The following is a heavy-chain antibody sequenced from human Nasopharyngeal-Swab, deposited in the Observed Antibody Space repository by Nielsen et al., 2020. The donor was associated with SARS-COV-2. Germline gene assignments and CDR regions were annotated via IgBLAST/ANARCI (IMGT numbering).Heavy chain of an antibody. D-gene: IGHD3-22*01. Sequence: CHAPGKGLQWFGEINHRGTTSYNPSLKSRVTISADTSKNQFSLNLSFVTAADTAVYYCARGRVDVNMMLVVIGFSDWLDSWGQGTLVTVSS. V-gene: IGHV4-34*13. CDR3: ARGRVDVNMMLVVIGFSDWLDS. J-gene: IGHJ5*01. CDR2: INHRGTT.